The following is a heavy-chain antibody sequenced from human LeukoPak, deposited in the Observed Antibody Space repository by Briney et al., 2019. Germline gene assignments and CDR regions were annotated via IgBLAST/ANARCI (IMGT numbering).Heavy chain of an antibody. CDR2: ISGSGGST. J-gene: IGHJ4*02. V-gene: IGHV3-23*01. CDR1: GFTFSSYS. Sequence: GGSLRLSCAASGFTFSSYSMNWVRQVPGKGLEWVSDISGSGGSTYYADSVKGRFTISRDNSKNTVYLQMNSLRAEDTAVYYCAKGGGSGSYFLYFDYWGQGTLVTVSS. CDR3: AKGGGSGSYFLYFDY. D-gene: IGHD1-26*01.